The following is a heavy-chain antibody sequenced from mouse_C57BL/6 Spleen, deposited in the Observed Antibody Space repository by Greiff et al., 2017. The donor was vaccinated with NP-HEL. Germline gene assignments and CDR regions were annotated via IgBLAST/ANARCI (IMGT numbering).Heavy chain of an antibody. CDR3: AREVITTVYYFDY. D-gene: IGHD1-1*01. J-gene: IGHJ2*01. V-gene: IGHV1-82*01. CDR1: GYAFSSSW. Sequence: QVQLQQSGPELVKPGASVKISCKASGYAFSSSWMNWVKQRPGKGLEWIGRIYPGDGDTNYNGKFKGKATLTADKSSSTAYMQLSSLTSEDSAVYFCAREVITTVYYFDYWGQGTTLTVSS. CDR2: IYPGDGDT.